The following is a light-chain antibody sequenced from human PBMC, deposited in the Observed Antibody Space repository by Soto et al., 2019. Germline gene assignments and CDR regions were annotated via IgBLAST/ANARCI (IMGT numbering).Light chain of an antibody. Sequence: QSVLTQPASVSGSPGQSITIPCSGRSSDLGGFNYVSWYQQHPGKVPKLIIYKVDNRPSGISDRFSASKSGNTASLTISGLQAEDEAHYYCSSYTTVPSPQWVFAGGTKLTVL. CDR1: SSDLGGFNY. CDR3: SSYTTVPSPQWV. CDR2: KVD. J-gene: IGLJ3*02. V-gene: IGLV2-14*01.